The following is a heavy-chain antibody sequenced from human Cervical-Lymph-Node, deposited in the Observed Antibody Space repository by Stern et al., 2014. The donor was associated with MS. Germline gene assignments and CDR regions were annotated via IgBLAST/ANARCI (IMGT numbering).Heavy chain of an antibody. V-gene: IGHV1-2*02. CDR2: INPKSGGT. Sequence: QVQLVQSGAEVEKPGASVKVSCKASGYIFTDYYLHWVRQAPGQGLEWMGRINPKSGGTSYAPSFQGRVTLTRDTSITTAYMDLSRLTSDDTAGYHRTGALRIADRPSPGGHWFDPWGQGTLVIVSS. D-gene: IGHD6-6*01. J-gene: IGHJ5*02. CDR3: TGALRIADRPSPGGHWFDP. CDR1: GYIFTDYY.